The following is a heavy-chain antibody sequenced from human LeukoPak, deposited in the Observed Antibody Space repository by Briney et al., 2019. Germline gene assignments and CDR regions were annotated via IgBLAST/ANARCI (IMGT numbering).Heavy chain of an antibody. CDR2: ILYDGSNN. D-gene: IGHD6-19*01. CDR3: AKPYSSGWYGDGYFDY. V-gene: IGHV3-30*02. J-gene: IGHJ4*02. Sequence: GVSLRLSCAASGFPFSDYGIHWVRQAPGKGLEWVAFILYDGSNNYYADSVKGRFTISRDNSKNTLYLQMNSLRAEDTAVYYCAKPYSSGWYGDGYFDYWGQGTLVTVSS. CDR1: GFPFSDYG.